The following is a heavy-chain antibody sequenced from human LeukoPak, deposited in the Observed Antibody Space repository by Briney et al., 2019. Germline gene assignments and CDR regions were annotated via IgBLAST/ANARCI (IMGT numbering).Heavy chain of an antibody. CDR3: AKGLGNNWYPAFDY. V-gene: IGHV3-23*01. CDR1: GITFSNYV. D-gene: IGHD5-24*01. CDR2: ISGSGVNT. Sequence: PGGSLRLSCAASGITFSNYVISWVRQAPGKGLEWVSAISGSGVNTHYADSVKGRFTISRDNSKNTLYLQMNGLRAEDTAVYYCAKGLGNNWYPAFDYWGQGTLVAVSS. J-gene: IGHJ4*02.